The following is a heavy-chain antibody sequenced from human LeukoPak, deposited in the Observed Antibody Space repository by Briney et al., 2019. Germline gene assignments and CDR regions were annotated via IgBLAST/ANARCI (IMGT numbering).Heavy chain of an antibody. D-gene: IGHD1-1*01. J-gene: IGHJ4*02. CDR2: INQDESEK. V-gene: IGHV3-7*03. CDR3: ARYCTFRTCSGTKFDS. Sequence: GGSLRLSCAVSGMTFSNYWMSWFRQTPGKGLEWAATINQDESEKYYLDSVKGRFTISRDNAKNSLYLQMHSLTAEDTALYYCARYCTFRTCSGTKFDSWGPGTLVTVSS. CDR1: GMTFSNYW.